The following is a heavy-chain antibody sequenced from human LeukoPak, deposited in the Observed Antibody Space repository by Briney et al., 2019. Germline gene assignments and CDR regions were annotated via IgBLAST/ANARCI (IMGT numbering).Heavy chain of an antibody. CDR2: VNHGGNT. J-gene: IGHJ5*02. CDR3: ARAAWNGGGGFDP. Sequence: SSETLSLTCAVYNGSFSGYYWSWIRQSPRKGLEWIGEVNHGGNTNYNPSLRSRVTISVDTSKNHFSLNLRSVTAADTAVYNCARAAWNGGGGFDPWGQGTLVTVSS. CDR1: NGSFSGYY. D-gene: IGHD3-16*01. V-gene: IGHV4-34*01.